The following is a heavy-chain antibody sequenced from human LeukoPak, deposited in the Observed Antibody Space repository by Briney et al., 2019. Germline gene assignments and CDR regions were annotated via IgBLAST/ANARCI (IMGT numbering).Heavy chain of an antibody. CDR2: ISWNSGSI. J-gene: IGHJ4*02. CDR3: ARERWGPEY. D-gene: IGHD5-24*01. CDR1: GFTFDDYA. V-gene: IGHV3-9*01. Sequence: PGRSLRLSCAASGFTFDDYAMHWVRQAPGKGLEWVSGISWNSGSIGYADSVKGRFTISRDNAKNSLYLQMNSLRAEDTAVYYCARERWGPEYWGQGTLVTVSS.